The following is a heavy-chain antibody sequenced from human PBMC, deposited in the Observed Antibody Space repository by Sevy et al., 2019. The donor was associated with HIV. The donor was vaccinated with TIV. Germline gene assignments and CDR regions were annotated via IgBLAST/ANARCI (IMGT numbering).Heavy chain of an antibody. J-gene: IGHJ4*02. CDR1: GGTFSSYG. D-gene: IGHD6-19*01. CDR2: IIPILGTV. V-gene: IGHV1-69*13. Sequence: ASVKVSCKASGGTFSSYGISWVRQAPGQGLEWMGGIIPILGTVNYAQKFQGRVTITADESTKTAYMELSSLRSEDTAVYXXARGGGNGWYYFDYWGQETLVTVSS. CDR3: ARGGGNGWYYFDY.